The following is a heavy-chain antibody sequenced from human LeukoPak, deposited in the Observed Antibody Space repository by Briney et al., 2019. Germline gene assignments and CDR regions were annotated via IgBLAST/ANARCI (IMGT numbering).Heavy chain of an antibody. V-gene: IGHV3-11*01. CDR2: ISSSGSTI. D-gene: IGHD2-2*01. CDR3: ARSGEGYQLLCPAIRDGMDV. J-gene: IGHJ6*02. Sequence: SGGSLRLSCAASGFTFSDYYMSWIRQAPGKGLEWVSYISSSGSTIYYADSVKGRFTISRDNAKNSLYLQMNSLRAEDTAVYYCARSGEGYQLLCPAIRDGMDVWGQGTTVTVSS. CDR1: GFTFSDYY.